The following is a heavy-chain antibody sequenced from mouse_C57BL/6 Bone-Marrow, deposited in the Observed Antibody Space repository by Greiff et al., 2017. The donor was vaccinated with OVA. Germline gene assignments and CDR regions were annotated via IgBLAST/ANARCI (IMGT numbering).Heavy chain of an antibody. CDR3: ARLLGLRAMDY. Sequence: QVQLQQSGADLARPGASVKMSCKASGYTFTSYTMHWVKQRPGQGLEWIGYINPSSGYTKYNQKFKDKATLTADKSSSTAYMQLSSLTSEDSAVYYCARLLGLRAMDYWGQGTSVTVSS. D-gene: IGHD3-1*01. CDR1: GYTFTSYT. J-gene: IGHJ4*01. V-gene: IGHV1-4*01. CDR2: INPSSGYT.